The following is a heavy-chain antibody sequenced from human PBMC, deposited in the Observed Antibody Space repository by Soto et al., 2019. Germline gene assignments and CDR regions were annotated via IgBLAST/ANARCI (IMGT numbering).Heavy chain of an antibody. CDR1: VGSISSYY. D-gene: IGHD1-26*01. CDR3: ASKGAADI. J-gene: IGHJ3*02. CDR2: FFYTAST. Sequence: SETLSLTCTVSVGSISSYYWSCIRQPPGKGLDWIGYFFYTASTNYNPSLKSRVTISVDTSKNHVSLKLSSVTAADTAVYYCASKGAADIWGLGTMVTVSS. V-gene: IGHV4-59*01.